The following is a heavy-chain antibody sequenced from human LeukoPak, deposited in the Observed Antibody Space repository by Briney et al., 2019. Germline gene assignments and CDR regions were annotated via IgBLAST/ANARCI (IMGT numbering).Heavy chain of an antibody. CDR3: ARGWLRWSRVDY. Sequence: PSETLSLTCAVYGGSFSGYYWSWIRQPPGKGLEWIGEINHSGSTNYNPSLKSRVTISVDTSKNQFSLKLSSVTAADTAVYYCARGWLRWSRVDYWGQGTLVTVSS. J-gene: IGHJ4*02. CDR2: INHSGST. V-gene: IGHV4-34*01. D-gene: IGHD4-23*01. CDR1: GGSFSGYY.